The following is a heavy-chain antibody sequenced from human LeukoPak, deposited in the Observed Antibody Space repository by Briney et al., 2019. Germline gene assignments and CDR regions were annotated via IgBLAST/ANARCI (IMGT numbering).Heavy chain of an antibody. V-gene: IGHV4-30-4*01. CDR2: IYYSGST. CDR3: ARASARWYYYGMDV. D-gene: IGHD2-15*01. CDR1: GGSISSGDYY. Sequence: SQTLSLTCTVSGGSISSGDYYWSWIRQPPGKGLEWIGYIYYSGSTYYNPSLKSRVTISVDTSKNQFSLKLSSVTAADTAVCYCARASARWYYYGMDVWGQGTTVTVSS. J-gene: IGHJ6*02.